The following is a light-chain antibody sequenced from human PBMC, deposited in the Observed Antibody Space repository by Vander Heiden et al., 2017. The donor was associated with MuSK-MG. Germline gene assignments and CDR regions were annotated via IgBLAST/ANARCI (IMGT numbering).Light chain of an antibody. CDR2: LGS. V-gene: IGKV2-28*01. Sequence: DYVMTPSPLSLPVTPGEPASFSCRSSQSLHSYGYNYLDWYVHKPGQSPQLLIYLGSYRASGVPDRFSGSGSGTDFTLEISRVEAEDVGVYYCRQALHTPKTFGQGTKLEIK. CDR1: QSLHSYGYNY. CDR3: RQALHTPKT. J-gene: IGKJ2*01.